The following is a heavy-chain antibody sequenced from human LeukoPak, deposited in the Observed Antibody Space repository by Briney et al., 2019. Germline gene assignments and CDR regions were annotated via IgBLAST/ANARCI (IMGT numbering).Heavy chain of an antibody. Sequence: QPGGSLRLSCAASGFTFRSYEMNWVRQAPGKGLEWVSYIRSTGDLIHYADSVKGRFTISRDDAKNSLYLQMNSLGAEDTAVYYCTRGGVCSGGNCYTTLYDYWGQGTLVTVSS. J-gene: IGHJ4*02. CDR3: TRGGVCSGGNCYTTLYDY. CDR2: IRSTGDLI. V-gene: IGHV3-48*03. CDR1: GFTFRSYE. D-gene: IGHD2-15*01.